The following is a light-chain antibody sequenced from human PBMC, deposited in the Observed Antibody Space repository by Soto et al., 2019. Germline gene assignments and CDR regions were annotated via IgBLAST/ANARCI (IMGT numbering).Light chain of an antibody. Sequence: EMVLTQTPGTLSFSPREIATLSCMSSQSNITDYLGWYQQKPGRAPRLLIYCASNRATGIPDRFSGSGSGTDFTLTISRLEAEDFAVYYCQQYCSSLTFGGGTKVDIK. J-gene: IGKJ4*02. CDR1: QSNITDY. CDR2: CAS. CDR3: QQYCSSLT. V-gene: IGKV3-20*01.